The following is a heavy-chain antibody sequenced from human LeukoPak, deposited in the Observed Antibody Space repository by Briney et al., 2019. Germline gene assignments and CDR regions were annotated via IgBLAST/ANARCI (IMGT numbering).Heavy chain of an antibody. CDR1: GFTFSNAW. D-gene: IGHD2-15*01. Sequence: GGSLRLSCAASGFTFSNAWMSWVRQAPGKGLEWVGRIKSKTDGGTTDYAAPVKGRFTISRDDSKNTLYLQMNSLKTEDTAVYYCTIDGVCSGGSCYLSWGQGTLVTVSS. J-gene: IGHJ5*02. CDR3: TIDGVCSGGSCYLS. V-gene: IGHV3-15*01. CDR2: IKSKTDGGTT.